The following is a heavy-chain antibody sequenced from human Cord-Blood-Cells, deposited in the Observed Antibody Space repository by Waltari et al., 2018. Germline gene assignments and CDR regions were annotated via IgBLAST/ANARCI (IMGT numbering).Heavy chain of an antibody. D-gene: IGHD3-16*01. CDR2: INHSGST. Sequence: QVQLQQWGAGLLKPSETLSLTCAVYGGSFSGYYWSWIRQPPGKGLEWVGEINHSGSTNYNPSLKSRVTISVDTSKNQFSLKLSSVTAADTAVYYCARGGPGDNWFDPWGQGTLVTVSS. CDR3: ARGGPGDNWFDP. J-gene: IGHJ5*02. CDR1: GGSFSGYY. V-gene: IGHV4-34*01.